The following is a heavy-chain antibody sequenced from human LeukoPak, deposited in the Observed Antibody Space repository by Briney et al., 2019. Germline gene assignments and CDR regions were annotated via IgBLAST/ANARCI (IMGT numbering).Heavy chain of an antibody. Sequence: ASVKVSCKASGYTFTSYGISWVRQAPGQGLEWMGWISAYNGNTNYAQKLQGRVTMTTGTSTSTAYMELRSLRSDDTAVYYCARGDGSGWSASGMDVWGKGTTVTISS. CDR3: ARGDGSGWSASGMDV. CDR2: ISAYNGNT. D-gene: IGHD6-19*01. J-gene: IGHJ6*03. V-gene: IGHV1-18*01. CDR1: GYTFTSYG.